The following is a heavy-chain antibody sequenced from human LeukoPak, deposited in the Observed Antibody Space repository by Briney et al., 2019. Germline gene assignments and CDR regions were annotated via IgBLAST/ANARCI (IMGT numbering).Heavy chain of an antibody. J-gene: IGHJ4*02. V-gene: IGHV1-2*02. CDR1: GYTFSDYY. Sequence: GASVKVSCKASGYTFSDYYMHWVRQAPGQGLEWMGWLNPNSGGTNFAQTFQGRVSMTRDTSISTAYLELGSLRSDDTAVYFCARARWQLVPYFDSWGQGTLVTVSS. D-gene: IGHD6-6*01. CDR2: LNPNSGGT. CDR3: ARARWQLVPYFDS.